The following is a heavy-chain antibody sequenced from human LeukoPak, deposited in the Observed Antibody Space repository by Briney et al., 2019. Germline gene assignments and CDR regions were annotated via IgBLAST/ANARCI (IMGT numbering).Heavy chain of an antibody. CDR2: VYASGAT. Sequence: SETLSLTCTVSGGSITNYYWSWIRQPPGEGLEWIGYVYASGATNSNPSLKSRVTISVDTSKNQFSLKLSSVTAADTAVYYCASYSSSGAYFDYWGQGTLVTVSS. D-gene: IGHD6-19*01. CDR3: ASYSSSGAYFDY. V-gene: IGHV4-4*08. J-gene: IGHJ4*02. CDR1: GGSITNYY.